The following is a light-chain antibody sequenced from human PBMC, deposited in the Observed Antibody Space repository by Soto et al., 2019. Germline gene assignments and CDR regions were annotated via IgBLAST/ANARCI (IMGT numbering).Light chain of an antibody. J-gene: IGKJ3*01. CDR2: AAS. Sequence: IQMTQSPSSVSASVGDRVTITCRASQGISSWLAWYQQKPGKAPKLLIYAASSLANGVPSRFSGSGSGTDYSLTISSVKTEDFTTYYCQQANTFPFPFGPGTKVDIK. V-gene: IGKV1D-12*01. CDR3: QQANTFPFP. CDR1: QGISSW.